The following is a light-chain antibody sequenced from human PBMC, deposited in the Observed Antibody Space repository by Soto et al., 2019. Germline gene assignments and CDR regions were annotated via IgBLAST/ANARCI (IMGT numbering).Light chain of an antibody. Sequence: DIVMTQSPDSLAVSLGERATINCKSSQSVVYSSDNKNYLAWYQQKAGQPPKLLIYWASTRESGVPDRVSGSGSGTDFALTVSRTQAEYVAVYYCQHYCVSPPAFGPGTVVEIK. CDR2: WAS. CDR1: QSVVYSSDNKNY. V-gene: IGKV4-1*01. J-gene: IGKJ1*01. CDR3: QHYCVSPPA.